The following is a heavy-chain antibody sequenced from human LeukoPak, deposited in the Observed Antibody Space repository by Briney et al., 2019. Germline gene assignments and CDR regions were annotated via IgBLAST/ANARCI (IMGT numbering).Heavy chain of an antibody. CDR1: GGSISNYH. D-gene: IGHD6-19*01. Sequence: SETLSLTCTVSGGSISNYHWSWIRQPAGKGLVWIGQIHTSGSTNYNPPLKSRVTMSIDTPESQLSLTIRSVTAADTAVYYCARRDISSGWSFDYWGQGTLVTVSS. V-gene: IGHV4-4*07. J-gene: IGHJ4*02. CDR3: ARRDISSGWSFDY. CDR2: IHTSGST.